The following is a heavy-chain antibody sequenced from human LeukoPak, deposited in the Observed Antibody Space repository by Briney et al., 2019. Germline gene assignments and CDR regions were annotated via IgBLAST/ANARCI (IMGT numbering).Heavy chain of an antibody. CDR3: ARGGTPEDYFDWLYTEAGTPRPIDI. CDR1: GYTFTGYY. CDR2: INPNSGGT. J-gene: IGHJ3*02. Sequence: ASVKVSCKASGYTFTGYYMHWVRQAPGQGLEWMGWINPNSGGTNYAQKFQGRVTMTRNTSISTAYMELSSLRSEDTAVYYCARGGTPEDYFDWLYTEAGTPRPIDIWGQGTMVTVSS. V-gene: IGHV1-2*02. D-gene: IGHD3-9*01.